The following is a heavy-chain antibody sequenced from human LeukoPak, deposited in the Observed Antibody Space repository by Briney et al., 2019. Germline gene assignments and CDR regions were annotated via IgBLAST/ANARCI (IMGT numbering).Heavy chain of an antibody. J-gene: IGHJ5*02. V-gene: IGHV1-2*02. D-gene: IGHD2-15*01. CDR2: INPNSGGI. Sequence: ASVKVSCKASGYTFTAYYMHWVRPAPGQGLEWMGWINPNSGGINYAQKFQGRVTLTRDTSISTAYMELIRLRSDDTAVYYCARDKGYCSGGTCSDCFDPWGQGTLVTVSS. CDR3: ARDKGYCSGGTCSDCFDP. CDR1: GYTFTAYY.